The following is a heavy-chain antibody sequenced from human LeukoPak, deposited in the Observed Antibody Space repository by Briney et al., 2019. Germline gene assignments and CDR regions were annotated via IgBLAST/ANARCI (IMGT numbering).Heavy chain of an antibody. J-gene: IGHJ4*02. Sequence: SETLSLTCAVSGYSISSGYYWGWIRQPPGKRQEWIGSFYHGGRTHYNPSLKGRVTVSIDTSENQSSLNLSSVTAADTAVYYCARHPSPGDQLVRSYFDNWGRGTLVTVSS. CDR1: GYSISSGYY. CDR3: ARHPSPGDQLVRSYFDN. D-gene: IGHD6-6*01. V-gene: IGHV4-38-2*01. CDR2: FYHGGRT.